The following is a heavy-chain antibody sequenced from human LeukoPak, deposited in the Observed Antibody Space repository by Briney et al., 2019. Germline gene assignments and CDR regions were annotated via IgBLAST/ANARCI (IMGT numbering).Heavy chain of an antibody. D-gene: IGHD1-20*01. V-gene: IGHV1-8*03. J-gene: IGHJ4*02. Sequence: ASVKVSCKASGYTFTGYYMHWVRQAPGQGFEWMGWTNPNSGDTGYAHNLQGRITITRDSSTATVFMELSSLRSEDTAMYYCARGRLNGNVDFWGQGTPVTVSS. CDR3: ARGRLNGNVDF. CDR1: GYTFTGYY. CDR2: TNPNSGDT.